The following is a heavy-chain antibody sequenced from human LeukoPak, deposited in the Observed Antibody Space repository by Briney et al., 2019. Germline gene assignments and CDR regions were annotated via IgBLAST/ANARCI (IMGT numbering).Heavy chain of an antibody. J-gene: IGHJ4*02. V-gene: IGHV1-69*13. D-gene: IGHD5-18*01. CDR3: ASGYSYGYAPNFDY. Sequence: GASVKVSCKASGGTFSSYAISWVRQAPGQGLEWMGGIIPIFGTANYAQKFQGRVTITADESTSTAYMELSSLRSEDTAVYYCASGYSYGYAPNFDYWGQGTLVTVSS. CDR2: IIPIFGTA. CDR1: GGTFSSYA.